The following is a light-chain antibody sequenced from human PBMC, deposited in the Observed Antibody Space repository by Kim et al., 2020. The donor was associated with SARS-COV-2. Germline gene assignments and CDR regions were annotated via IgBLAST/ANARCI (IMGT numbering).Light chain of an antibody. CDR2: AAS. CDR3: QQYYSYPMYT. V-gene: IGKV1-8*01. Sequence: STGDRVTITCRASQGISSYLAWYQQKPGKAPKLLIYAASTLQSGVPSRFSGSGSGTDFTLTISCLQSEDFATYYCQQYYSYPMYTFGQGTKLEI. CDR1: QGISSY. J-gene: IGKJ2*01.